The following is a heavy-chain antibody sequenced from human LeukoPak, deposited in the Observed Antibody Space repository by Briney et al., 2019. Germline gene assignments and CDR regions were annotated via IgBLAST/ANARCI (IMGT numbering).Heavy chain of an antibody. D-gene: IGHD3-22*01. J-gene: IGHJ5*02. Sequence: SETLSLTCTVSGGSISSYYWSWIRQPPGKGLEWIGYIYYSGSTNYNPSLKSRVTISVDTSKNQFSLKLSSVTAADTAVYYCARSRGAYYYDSSDYYRGDNWFDPWGKGTLVTVSS. CDR3: ARSRGAYYYDSSDYYRGDNWFDP. CDR2: IYYSGST. CDR1: GGSISSYY. V-gene: IGHV4-59*01.